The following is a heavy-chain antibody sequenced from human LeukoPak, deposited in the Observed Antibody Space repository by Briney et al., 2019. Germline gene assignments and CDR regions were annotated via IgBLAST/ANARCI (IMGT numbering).Heavy chain of an antibody. CDR2: IIPIFGTT. CDR1: GGTFSIYA. CDR3: ARDDVGATCFDY. D-gene: IGHD1-26*01. Sequence: SVKVSCKASGGTFSIYAISWVRQAPGQGLEWMGGIIPIFGTTNYAQKFQGRVTITADESTSTAYMELSSLRSEDTAVYYCARDDVGATCFDYWGQGTLVTVSS. J-gene: IGHJ4*02. V-gene: IGHV1-69*13.